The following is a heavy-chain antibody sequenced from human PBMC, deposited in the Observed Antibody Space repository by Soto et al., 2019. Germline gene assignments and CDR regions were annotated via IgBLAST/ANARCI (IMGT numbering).Heavy chain of an antibody. Sequence: SGKVSCKASGGTFSSYAISWVRQAPGQGLEWMGGIIPIFGTANYAQKFQGRVTITADKSTSTAYMELSSLRSEDTAVYYCASKVGATGIYDAFDIWGQGTIVTVSS. J-gene: IGHJ3*02. CDR1: GGTFSSYA. D-gene: IGHD1-26*01. CDR3: ASKVGATGIYDAFDI. V-gene: IGHV1-69*06. CDR2: IIPIFGTA.